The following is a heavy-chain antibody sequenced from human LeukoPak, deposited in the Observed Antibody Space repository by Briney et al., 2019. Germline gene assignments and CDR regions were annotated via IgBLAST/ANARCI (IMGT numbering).Heavy chain of an antibody. CDR1: GASFSGYY. Sequence: SETLSLTCAVYGASFSGYYWSWIRQPPGKGLEWIGEINHSGSNNYNPSLKRRVTISVDTSKNQFSLKLSSVTAADTAVYYCARHPLKVTMVRGVMRAGHYFDYWGQGTLVTVFS. V-gene: IGHV4-34*01. CDR3: ARHPLKVTMVRGVMRAGHYFDY. D-gene: IGHD3-10*01. J-gene: IGHJ4*02. CDR2: INHSGSN.